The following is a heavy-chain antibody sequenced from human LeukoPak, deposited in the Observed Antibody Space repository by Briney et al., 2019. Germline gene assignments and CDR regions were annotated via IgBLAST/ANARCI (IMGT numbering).Heavy chain of an antibody. CDR2: ISSSSSYI. J-gene: IGHJ6*02. CDR1: GFTFSSYS. D-gene: IGHD2-15*01. CDR3: ARDLLGVSYGMDV. V-gene: IGHV3-21*01. Sequence: GGSLRLSCAASGFTFSSYSMNWVRQAPGKGLEWVSSISSSSSYIYYADSVKGRFTISRDNSKNTLYLQMNSLRTEDTAVYYCARDLLGVSYGMDVWGQGTTVTVSS.